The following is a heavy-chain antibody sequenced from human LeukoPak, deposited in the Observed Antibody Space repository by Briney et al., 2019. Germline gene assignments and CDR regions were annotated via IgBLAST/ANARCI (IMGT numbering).Heavy chain of an antibody. Sequence: PSETLSLTCTVSGGSISNYYWSWIRQPPGKGLEWIGYIYYTGSTNYNPSLKSRVTISVDRSKNQFSLKLSSVTAADTAVYYCARGGTPGTSIDYWGQGTLVTVSS. J-gene: IGHJ4*02. V-gene: IGHV4-59*12. CDR1: GGSISNYY. CDR3: ARGGTPGTSIDY. CDR2: IYYTGST. D-gene: IGHD1-7*01.